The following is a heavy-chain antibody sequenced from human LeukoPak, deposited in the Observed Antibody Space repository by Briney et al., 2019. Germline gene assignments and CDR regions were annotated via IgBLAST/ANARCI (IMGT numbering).Heavy chain of an antibody. D-gene: IGHD3-22*01. CDR3: ARDPLDYYDSSGHFDY. V-gene: IGHV1-69*01. Sequence: RQAPGQGLEWMGGXIPIFGTANYAQKFQGRVTITADESTSTAYMVLSSLRSEDTAVYYCARDPLDYYDSSGHFDYWGQGTLVTVSS. CDR2: XIPIFGTA. J-gene: IGHJ4*02.